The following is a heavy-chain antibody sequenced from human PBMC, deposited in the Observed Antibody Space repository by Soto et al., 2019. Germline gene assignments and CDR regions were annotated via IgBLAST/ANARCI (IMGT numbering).Heavy chain of an antibody. D-gene: IGHD2-21*01. CDR1: GFTFSTYA. Sequence: EVHLLQSGGGLVQPGGSLRLSCVASGFTFSTYAMSWVRQAPGKGLEWVSGISSNGGAYYTDSVQGRFTISRDNSKNTLYLQLDSLRADDTAVYYCAKERGEIGIPLFDWWGQGTLVIASS. V-gene: IGHV3-23*01. CDR2: ISSNGGA. CDR3: AKERGEIGIPLFDW. J-gene: IGHJ4*02.